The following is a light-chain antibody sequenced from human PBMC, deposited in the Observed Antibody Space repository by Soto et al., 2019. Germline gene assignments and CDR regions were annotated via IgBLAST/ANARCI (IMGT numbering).Light chain of an antibody. V-gene: IGKV3-20*01. CDR1: QSVSSSY. Sequence: ESVLTQSPGTLSLSPGEKATLSCRASQSVSSSYLAWYQQKPGQAPRLLIYGASSRATGIPDRFSGSGSGTDFILTVSRLELEDLAVYYCKKFGSSSWRFGQGTKVDIK. CDR3: KKFGSSSWR. J-gene: IGKJ1*01. CDR2: GAS.